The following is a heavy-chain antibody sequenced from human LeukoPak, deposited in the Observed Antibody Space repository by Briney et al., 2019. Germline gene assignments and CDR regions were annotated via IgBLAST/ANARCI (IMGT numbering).Heavy chain of an antibody. CDR3: AKAPYDNYYHYMGV. J-gene: IGHJ6*03. CDR1: GFTFSTHA. D-gene: IGHD5-12*01. Sequence: PGGSLRLSCAASGFTFSTHAMIWVRQAPGKGLEWVSAISGSGGYTYYADSVKGRFTISRDNSKNTLYLQMDSLRAEDTAVYYCAKAPYDNYYHYMGVWGKGTTVTVSS. CDR2: ISGSGGYT. V-gene: IGHV3-23*01.